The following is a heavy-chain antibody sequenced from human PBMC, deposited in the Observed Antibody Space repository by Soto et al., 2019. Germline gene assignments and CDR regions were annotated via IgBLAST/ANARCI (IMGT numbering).Heavy chain of an antibody. D-gene: IGHD2-21*02. V-gene: IGHV3-48*02. CDR2: ISSGSDNI. CDR1: GFRFSDHS. Sequence: LVESGGGLVSPGGSLRLSCVASGFRFSDHSMTWVRQSPGKGLQWIAYISSGSDNIYYAESVRGRFTVSRDNAKNALFLQMNSLRDDDTATYYCARLPKGSLVTAWRQGTRVTVSS. J-gene: IGHJ4*02. CDR3: ARLPKGSLVTA.